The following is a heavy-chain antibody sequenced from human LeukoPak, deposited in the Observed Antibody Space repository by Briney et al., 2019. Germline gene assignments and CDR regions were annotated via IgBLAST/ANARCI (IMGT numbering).Heavy chain of an antibody. CDR2: IKGDGSYK. V-gene: IGHV3-7*03. CDR3: ATSADSSGND. Sequence: GGSLRLSCAASGFTFSNYWMSWVRQAPGKGLEWVANIKGDGSYKYYVDSVKGRFTISRDNAKSSVYLQMNTLRAEDTAVYYCATSADSSGNDWGQGTLVTVSS. D-gene: IGHD3-22*01. CDR1: GFTFSNYW. J-gene: IGHJ4*02.